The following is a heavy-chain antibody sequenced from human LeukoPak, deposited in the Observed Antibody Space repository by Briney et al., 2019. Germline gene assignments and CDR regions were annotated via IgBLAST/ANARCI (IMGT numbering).Heavy chain of an antibody. J-gene: IGHJ4*02. CDR3: ARGDFYSGSFLDY. CDR1: GGSISRYY. Sequence: SETPSLTCAVSGGSISRYYWSWIRRPPGKGLEWVAYVSNSGRTNYNPSLKSRVTISVDTSKNQFSLRLSSVTAADTAVYYCARGDFYSGSFLDYWGQGTLVTVSS. CDR2: VSNSGRT. V-gene: IGHV4-59*12. D-gene: IGHD3-10*01.